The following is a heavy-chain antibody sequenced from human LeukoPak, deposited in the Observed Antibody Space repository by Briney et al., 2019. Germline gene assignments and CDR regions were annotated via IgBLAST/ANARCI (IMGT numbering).Heavy chain of an antibody. Sequence: GGFLRLSCAASGFTVSSNYMTWVRQAPGKGLDWVSAIYSGRTTYYADSVKGRFTISRDDSKNTLYLQMHSLRAEDTAIYYCTRDLFDWGQGALVTVSS. V-gene: IGHV3-66*01. CDR2: IYSGRTT. CDR1: GFTVSSNY. D-gene: IGHD3-10*02. CDR3: TRDLFD. J-gene: IGHJ4*02.